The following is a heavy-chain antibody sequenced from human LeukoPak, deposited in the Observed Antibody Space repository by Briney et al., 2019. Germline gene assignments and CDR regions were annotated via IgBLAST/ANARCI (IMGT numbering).Heavy chain of an antibody. CDR1: GGSISSGGYY. CDR2: IYYSGST. Sequence: PSETLSLTCTVAGGSISSGGYYWSWIRQHPGKGLEWIGYIYYSGSTYYNPSLKSRVTISVDTSKNQFSLKLSSVTAADTAVYYCARGPGHYCSSTSCHPVDYWGQGTLVTVSS. CDR3: ARGPGHYCSSTSCHPVDY. J-gene: IGHJ4*02. V-gene: IGHV4-31*03. D-gene: IGHD2-2*01.